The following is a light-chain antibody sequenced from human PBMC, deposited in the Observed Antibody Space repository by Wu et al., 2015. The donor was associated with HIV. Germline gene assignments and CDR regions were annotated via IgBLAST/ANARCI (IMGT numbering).Light chain of an antibody. CDR2: GAS. J-gene: IGKJ2*01. CDR1: QSVATS. CDR3: HQYSTGPSS. V-gene: IGKV3-15*01. Sequence: EIVLTQSPATLSLSPGQRATLSCRVSQSVATSLAWYQQKPGQAPRLLIFGASTRATGIPGTFSGSGSETEFTLTINTVQSEDFALYYCHQYSTGPSSFGQGTKLEI.